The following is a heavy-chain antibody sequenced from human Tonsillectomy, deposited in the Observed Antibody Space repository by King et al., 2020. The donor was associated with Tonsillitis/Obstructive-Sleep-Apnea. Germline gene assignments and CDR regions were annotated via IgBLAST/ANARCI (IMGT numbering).Heavy chain of an antibody. V-gene: IGHV3-48*03. CDR2: IGSSGSSI. CDR3: ARDFLEHAEGLDY. J-gene: IGHJ4*02. D-gene: IGHD1/OR15-1a*01. CDR1: GFTFSSYE. Sequence: VQLVESGGGLVQPGGSLRLSCVPSGFTFSSYEMNWVRQAPGKGLEWVSYIGSSGSSIYYSDSVKGRFTISRDNAKNSLYLQMNSLRAEDTAVYYCARDFLEHAEGLDYWGQGTLVTVSS.